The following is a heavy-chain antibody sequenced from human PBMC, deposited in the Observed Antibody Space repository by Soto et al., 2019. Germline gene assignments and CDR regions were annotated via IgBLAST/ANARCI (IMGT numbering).Heavy chain of an antibody. Sequence: QVQLQESGPGLVKPSETLSLTCTVSGGSISSYYWSWIRQPPGKGLEWIGYIYYSGSTNYNPSLKSRVTISVDMSKKQFSLKLSSVTAADTAVYYCARASNEYSSSSAFDYWGQGTLDTVSS. CDR2: IYYSGST. J-gene: IGHJ4*02. CDR3: ARASNEYSSSSAFDY. V-gene: IGHV4-59*01. CDR1: GGSISSYY. D-gene: IGHD6-6*01.